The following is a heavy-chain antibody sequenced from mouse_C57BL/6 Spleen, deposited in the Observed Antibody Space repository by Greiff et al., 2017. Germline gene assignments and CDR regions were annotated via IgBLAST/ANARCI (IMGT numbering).Heavy chain of an antibody. CDR2: ISDGGSYT. J-gene: IGHJ3*01. CDR1: GFTFSSYA. CDR3: ARDEDGNYWFAY. Sequence: EVKLVESGGGLVKPGGSLKLSCAASGFTFSSYAMSWVRQTPEKRLEWVATISDGGSYTYYPDNVKGRFTISRDNAKNNLYLQMSHLKSEDTAMYYCARDEDGNYWFAYWGQGTLVTVSA. V-gene: IGHV5-4*01. D-gene: IGHD2-1*01.